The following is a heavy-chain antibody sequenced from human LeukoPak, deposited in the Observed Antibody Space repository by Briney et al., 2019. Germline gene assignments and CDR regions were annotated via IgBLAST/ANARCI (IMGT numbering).Heavy chain of an antibody. D-gene: IGHD4-17*01. CDR3: ARSPITTATIFDH. CDR1: GGSISSGGYY. J-gene: IGHJ4*02. V-gene: IGHV4-31*03. Sequence: SETLSLTCTVSGGSISSGGYYWSWIRQHPGKGLEWIGYIYYSGSTYYNPSLNSRLTMSVDTSKNQFSLKLSSVNAADTAVYYCARSPITTATIFDHWGQGTLVLVTS. CDR2: IYYSGST.